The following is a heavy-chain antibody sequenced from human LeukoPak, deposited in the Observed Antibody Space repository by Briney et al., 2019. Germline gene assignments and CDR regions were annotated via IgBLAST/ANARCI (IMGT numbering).Heavy chain of an antibody. Sequence: ASVKVFCKASGYTLIDYSIHWVRQAPGQGLEWMGEINPNNGDTNFAPEFQGRVAMTRDTSITTAFMELSSLRYADTAIYYCATHCSGAACFDYWGQGTLVTVSS. CDR2: INPNNGDT. CDR3: ATHCSGAACFDY. J-gene: IGHJ4*02. D-gene: IGHD2-15*01. V-gene: IGHV1-2*02. CDR1: GYTLIDYS.